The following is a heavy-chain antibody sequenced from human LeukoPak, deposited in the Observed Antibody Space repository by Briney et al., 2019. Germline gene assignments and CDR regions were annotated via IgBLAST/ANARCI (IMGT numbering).Heavy chain of an antibody. Sequence: HPGGSLRLSCAASGFTFSSYGMHWVRQPPGKGLEWVAVISYDGGNKYYADSVNGRFTISRDNSKNTLYVQMNSLRAEDTAVYYCAKDHGGRELYNWNDDYYYYYMDVWGKGTTVTVSS. V-gene: IGHV3-30*18. CDR1: GFTFSSYG. D-gene: IGHD1-1*01. J-gene: IGHJ6*03. CDR3: AKDHGGRELYNWNDDYYYYYMDV. CDR2: ISYDGGNK.